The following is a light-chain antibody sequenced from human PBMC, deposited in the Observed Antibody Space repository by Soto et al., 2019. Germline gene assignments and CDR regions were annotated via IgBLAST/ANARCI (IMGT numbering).Light chain of an antibody. V-gene: IGLV2-14*01. CDR1: SSDVGAYNF. CDR2: EVT. CDR3: AAWDDSLSGYV. Sequence: QSVLTQPASVSGSPGQSITISCTGTSSDVGAYNFVSWYQHHPGRAPKVIIYEVTIRPSGVSNRFSGSKSGNTASLTISGLQAEDEADYYCAAWDDSLSGYVFGTGTKLTVL. J-gene: IGLJ1*01.